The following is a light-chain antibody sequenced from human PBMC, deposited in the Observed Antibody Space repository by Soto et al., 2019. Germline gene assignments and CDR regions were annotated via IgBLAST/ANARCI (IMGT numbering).Light chain of an antibody. CDR2: RAS. CDR1: QSISSW. J-gene: IGKJ4*01. V-gene: IGKV1-5*03. Sequence: DIKMTQSPSTLSASIGDRVTITCRASQSISSWLAWYQQKPGKAPKFLISRASRLQSGVPSTFSGSGSGTEFTLTSSSLQPDDFATYYCQRYDSYPLTFGGGTRVEMK. CDR3: QRYDSYPLT.